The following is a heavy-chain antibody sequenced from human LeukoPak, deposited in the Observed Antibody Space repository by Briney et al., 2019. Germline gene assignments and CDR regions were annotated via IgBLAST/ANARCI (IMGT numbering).Heavy chain of an antibody. Sequence: PSETLSLTCAVYGGSFSGYYWSWIRQPPGKGLEWIGEINHSGSTNYNPSLKSRVTISVDTSKNQFSLKLSSVTAADTAVYYCARVRPKWSPNHNWFDPRGQGTLVTVSS. CDR2: INHSGST. D-gene: IGHD2-8*01. J-gene: IGHJ5*02. CDR3: ARVRPKWSPNHNWFDP. V-gene: IGHV4-34*01. CDR1: GGSFSGYY.